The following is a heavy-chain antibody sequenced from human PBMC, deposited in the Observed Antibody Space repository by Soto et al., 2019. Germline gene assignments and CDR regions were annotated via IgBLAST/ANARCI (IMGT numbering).Heavy chain of an antibody. Sequence: QVELQESGPGLVKPSQTLSLICTVSGGSIRSSGYYWSWIRKPPGKGLEWIGYIYNTGSTRYSPSLRSRLSISVDTSKGQFSLSLSSVTAAGTAVYYCARGSYGSGSYFQAYFDLWGQGTLVSVSS. CDR1: GGSIRSSGYY. CDR2: IYNTGST. CDR3: ARGSYGSGSYFQAYFDL. D-gene: IGHD3-10*01. J-gene: IGHJ4*02. V-gene: IGHV4-31*03.